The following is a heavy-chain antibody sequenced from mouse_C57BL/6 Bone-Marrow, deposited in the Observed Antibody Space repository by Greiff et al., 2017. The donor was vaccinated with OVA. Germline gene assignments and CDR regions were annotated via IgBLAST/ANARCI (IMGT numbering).Heavy chain of an antibody. Sequence: DVQLVESGGDLVKPGGSLKLSCAASGFTFSSYGMSWVRQTPDKRLEWVATISSGGSYTYYPDSVKGRFTISRDNAKNTLYLQMSSLKSEDTAMYYCARRWLLFDYWGQGTTLTVSS. CDR3: ARRWLLFDY. J-gene: IGHJ2*01. CDR2: ISSGGSYT. D-gene: IGHD2-3*01. V-gene: IGHV5-6*02. CDR1: GFTFSSYG.